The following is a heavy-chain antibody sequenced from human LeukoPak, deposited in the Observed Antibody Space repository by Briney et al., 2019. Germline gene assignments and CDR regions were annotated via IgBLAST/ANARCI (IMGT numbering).Heavy chain of an antibody. V-gene: IGHV1-18*01. CDR2: ISSHNGNT. CDR3: TRDYSLSSSGPPYGFDI. J-gene: IGHJ3*02. D-gene: IGHD6-19*01. CDR1: GYTFTSYG. Sequence: ASVKVSCKXSGYTFTSYGLSWVRQAPGQGLQWMGWISSHNGNTNYAQNIQGRVTMNTDTSTNKAYMERRSLRYDDTAVYYCTRDYSLSSSGPPYGFDIWGQGTMVTVPS.